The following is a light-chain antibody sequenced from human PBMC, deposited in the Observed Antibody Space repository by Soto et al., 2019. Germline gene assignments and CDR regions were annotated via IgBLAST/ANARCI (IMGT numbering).Light chain of an antibody. CDR2: DAS. CDR3: QQYDDLPIT. J-gene: IGKJ5*01. V-gene: IGKV1-33*01. CDR1: RDLDKF. Sequence: DIQMTQSPSSLSASVGDRVTITCQASRDLDKFLNWYQQKPGKAPKLLIDDASNLATGVPSRFIGSGFGRHFTFTITSLQTEALATYDCQQYDDLPITFGQGRRL.